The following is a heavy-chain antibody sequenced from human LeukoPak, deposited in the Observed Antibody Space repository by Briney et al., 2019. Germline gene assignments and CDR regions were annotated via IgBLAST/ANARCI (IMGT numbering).Heavy chain of an antibody. CDR1: GFTFSSYW. Sequence: GGSLRLSCAASGFTFSSYWMHWVRQAPGKGLVWVSRINSDGSSTSYADSVKGRFTISRDNAKNTLYLQMNSLRAEDTAVYYCARDPTYYYGSERPRGFDPWGQETLVTVSS. CDR3: ARDPTYYYGSERPRGFDP. D-gene: IGHD3-10*01. CDR2: INSDGSST. V-gene: IGHV3-74*01. J-gene: IGHJ5*02.